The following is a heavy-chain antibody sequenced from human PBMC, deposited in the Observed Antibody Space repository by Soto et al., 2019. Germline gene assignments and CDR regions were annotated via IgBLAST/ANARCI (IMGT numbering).Heavy chain of an antibody. CDR2: INYSGST. V-gene: IGHV4-61*01. CDR1: GGSVSSGHYY. Sequence: SETLSLTCTVSGGSVSSGHYYWSWIRQSPWKGLEWIGHINYSGSTNSNPSLKSRVSISVDTSKNQFSLNLSSVTAADTAVYYCASLAGGYDFWSGYYYFDYWGQGXLVTVYS. J-gene: IGHJ4*02. D-gene: IGHD3-3*01. CDR3: ASLAGGYDFWSGYYYFDY.